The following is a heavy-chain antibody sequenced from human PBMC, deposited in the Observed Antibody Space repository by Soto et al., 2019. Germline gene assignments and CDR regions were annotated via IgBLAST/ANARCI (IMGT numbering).Heavy chain of an antibody. V-gene: IGHV3-23*01. CDR2: CSGSGTGT. Sequence: PGGSLRLSCAASGFTFNNYAMSWVRQAPGKGLEWVSACSGSGTGTYYADSVKGRFTISRDNSKNTLYLQMNSLRAEDTAVYYCAKVTEYYDSSGSSPVESLQSWGQGTRVTVAS. J-gene: IGHJ1*01. CDR1: GFTFNNYA. D-gene: IGHD3-22*01. CDR3: AKVTEYYDSSGSSPVESLQS.